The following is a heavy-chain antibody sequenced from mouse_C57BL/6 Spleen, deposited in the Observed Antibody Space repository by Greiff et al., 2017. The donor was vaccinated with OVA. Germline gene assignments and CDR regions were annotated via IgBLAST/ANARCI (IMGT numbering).Heavy chain of an antibody. D-gene: IGHD1-1*01. CDR3: ATHYGSSPYYFDY. CDR1: GYTFTSYW. J-gene: IGHJ2*01. V-gene: IGHV1-7*01. Sequence: VHLVESGAELAKPGASVKLSCKASGYTFTSYWMHWVKQRPGQGLEWIGYINPSSGYTKYNQKFKDKATLTADKSSSTAYMQLSSLTYEDSAVYYCATHYGSSPYYFDYWGQGTTLTVSS. CDR2: INPSSGYT.